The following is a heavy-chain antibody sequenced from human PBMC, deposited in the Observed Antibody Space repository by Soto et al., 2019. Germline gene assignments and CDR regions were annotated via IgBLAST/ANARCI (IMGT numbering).Heavy chain of an antibody. J-gene: IGHJ4*02. CDR3: ARDDDAYGDYNSY. CDR1: GGTLARYA. CDR2: IVPLLGTT. V-gene: IGHV1-69*06. D-gene: IGHD4-17*01. Sequence: QVQLVQSGAEVKKPGSSVTVSCKASGGTLARYAFSWVRQAPGQGLEWMGGIVPLLGTTHCAQKFQGRVNITADKSTSTAYMELRSLGVEDTAIYYCARDDDAYGDYNSYWGQGTLVAVSS.